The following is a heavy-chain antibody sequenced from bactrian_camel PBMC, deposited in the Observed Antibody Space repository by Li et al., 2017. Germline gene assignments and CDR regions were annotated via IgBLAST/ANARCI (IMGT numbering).Heavy chain of an antibody. Sequence: QVQLVESGGGSVQAGGSLTLSCVISEDTYGDACMSWFRQAPGKEREGVAGVLRDGGVTYYADSVKGRFTISRNNAKNTLYLQMNSLKPEDTAMYYCAAGLSGGYCYTPVYWGQGTQVTVS. V-gene: IGHV3S6*01. CDR1: EDTYGDAC. CDR2: VLRDGGVT. CDR3: AAGLSGGYCYTPVY. J-gene: IGHJ4*01. D-gene: IGHD2*01.